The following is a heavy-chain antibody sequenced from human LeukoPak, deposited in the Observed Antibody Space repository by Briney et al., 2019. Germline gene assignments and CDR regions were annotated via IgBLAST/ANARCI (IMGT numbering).Heavy chain of an antibody. V-gene: IGHV3-73*01. J-gene: IGHJ4*02. D-gene: IGHD6-13*01. CDR1: GFTFSGSA. CDR3: AKDFKGLTIVAAGSFDY. CDR2: IRSKANSYAT. Sequence: PGGSLRLSCAASGFTFSGSAMHWVRQASGKGLEWVGRIRSKANSYATAYAASVKGRFTISRDDSKNTAYLQMNSLRAEDTAVYYCAKDFKGLTIVAAGSFDYWGQGTLVTVSS.